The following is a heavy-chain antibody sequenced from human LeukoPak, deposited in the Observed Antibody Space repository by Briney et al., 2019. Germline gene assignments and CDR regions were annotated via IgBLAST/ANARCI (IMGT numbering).Heavy chain of an antibody. CDR2: IIPIFGTA. Sequence: SVKVSCKASGGTFSSYAISWVRQAPGQGLEWMGGIIPIFGTANYAQKFQGRVTMTRNTSISTAYMELSSLRSEDTAVYYCARFYGGNFYFDYWGQGTLVTVSS. V-gene: IGHV1-69*05. D-gene: IGHD4-23*01. CDR3: ARFYGGNFYFDY. CDR1: GGTFSSYA. J-gene: IGHJ4*02.